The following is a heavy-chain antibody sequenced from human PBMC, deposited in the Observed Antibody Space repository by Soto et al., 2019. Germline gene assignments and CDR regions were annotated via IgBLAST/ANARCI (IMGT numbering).Heavy chain of an antibody. CDR3: ARDQCRRYFDWLVVDFDY. CDR1: GYTFTSDD. CDR2: MNPNSGNT. Sequence: ASVKVSCKASGYTFTSDDINWVRQATGQGLEWMGWMNPNSGNTNYAQKLQGRVTMTTDTSTSTAYMELRSLRSDDTAVYYCARDQCRRYFDWLVVDFDYWGQGTLVTVS. D-gene: IGHD3-9*01. J-gene: IGHJ4*02. V-gene: IGHV1-18*01.